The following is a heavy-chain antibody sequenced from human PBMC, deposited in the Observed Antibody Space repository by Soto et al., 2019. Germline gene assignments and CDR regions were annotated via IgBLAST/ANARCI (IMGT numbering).Heavy chain of an antibody. CDR3: GRGGTTMDS. V-gene: IGHV1-18*01. CDR2: ISAYNGNT. Sequence: QVQLVQSGAEVKKPGASVKVSCKASGYTFTNFGISWVRQAPGQGLEWMGWISAYNGNTNYAQNFQGIITITTDTSTSTAYMELRSLRSVDTAVYYGGRGGTTMDSGGQGTLVTVSA. J-gene: IGHJ4*02. D-gene: IGHD3-16*01. CDR1: GYTFTNFG.